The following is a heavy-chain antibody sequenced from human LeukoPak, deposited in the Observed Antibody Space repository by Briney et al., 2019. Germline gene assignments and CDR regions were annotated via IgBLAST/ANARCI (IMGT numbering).Heavy chain of an antibody. CDR1: GFTFSQYA. CDR3: IVFGDSNH. J-gene: IGHJ5*02. CDR2: ISYDGNHK. Sequence: GRSLRLSCAASGFTFSQYAIHWVRQARGEGLEWVAVISYDGNHKYYADSVKGRFTISRDTSKNTLYLQINSLRVEDTAVYYCIVFGDSNHWGQGTLVTVSS. D-gene: IGHD4-17*01. V-gene: IGHV3-30*14.